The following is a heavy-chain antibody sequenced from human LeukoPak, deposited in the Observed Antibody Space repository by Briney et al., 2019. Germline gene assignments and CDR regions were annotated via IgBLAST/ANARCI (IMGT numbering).Heavy chain of an antibody. J-gene: IGHJ5*02. CDR2: IYASGST. CDR1: GGSINSGAYY. D-gene: IGHD3-10*01. CDR3: ARERGGVRGITHVNWFDP. V-gene: IGHV4-61*02. Sequence: PSETLSLTCTVSGGSINSGAYYWSWIRQPAGKRLEWVGRIYASGSTNSNPSLKSRVTMSVDTSKNQFSLKLSSETAADTAVYYCARERGGVRGITHVNWFDPWGQGTLVTVSS.